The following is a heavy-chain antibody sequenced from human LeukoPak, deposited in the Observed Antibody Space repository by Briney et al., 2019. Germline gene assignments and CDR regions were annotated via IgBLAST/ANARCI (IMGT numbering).Heavy chain of an antibody. V-gene: IGHV4-59*01. CDR1: GGSISSYY. J-gene: IGHJ5*02. CDR2: IYYSGST. CDR3: ARVRSSGWSYDWFDP. D-gene: IGHD6-19*01. Sequence: SETLSLTCTVSGGSISSYYWSWIRQPPGKGLEWIGYIYYSGSTNYNPSLKSRVTISVDTSKNQFSLKLSSVTAADTAVYYCARVRSSGWSYDWFDPRGQGTLVTVSS.